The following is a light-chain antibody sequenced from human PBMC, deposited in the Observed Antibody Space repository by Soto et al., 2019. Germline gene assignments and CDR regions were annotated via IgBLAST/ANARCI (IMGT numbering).Light chain of an antibody. CDR2: DVS. CDR1: QSISTY. J-gene: IGKJ4*01. CDR3: QQRYNWHSGLT. Sequence: EIVLTQSPATLSLSPGEIATLSCRASQSISTYLAWYQQKPGQAPRLLIYDVSNRAAGIPARFSGSGSGTGSTLTLTIIGPEDFAFYYYQQRYNWHSGLTFGGGTKVEI. V-gene: IGKV3-11*01.